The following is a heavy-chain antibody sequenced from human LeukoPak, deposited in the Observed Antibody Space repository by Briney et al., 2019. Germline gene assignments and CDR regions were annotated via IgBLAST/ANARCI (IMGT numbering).Heavy chain of an antibody. J-gene: IGHJ5*02. Sequence: PGGSLRLSCAASGFTFSNAWMSWVRQAPGKGLEWVAFISYDGSNTYSADSVKGRFTISRDNSKNTLYLQMNSLRAEDTAVYYCAKELYGVNSGELDPWGQGTLVTVSS. D-gene: IGHD4-23*01. V-gene: IGHV3-30*18. CDR2: ISYDGSNT. CDR1: GFTFSNAW. CDR3: AKELYGVNSGELDP.